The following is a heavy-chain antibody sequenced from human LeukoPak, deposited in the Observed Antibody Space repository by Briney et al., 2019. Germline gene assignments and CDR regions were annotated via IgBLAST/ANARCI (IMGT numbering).Heavy chain of an antibody. D-gene: IGHD2-15*01. J-gene: IGHJ4*02. CDR3: AREIVVVVAATDSYYFDY. V-gene: IGHV4-34*01. CDR1: GGSFSGYY. Sequence: SETLSLTCAVYGGSFSGYYWGWIRQPPGKGLEWIGAINQRGSTNYNPSLKSRVTISVDTSKNQFSLKLSSVTAADTAVYYCAREIVVVVAATDSYYFDYWGQGTLVTVSS. CDR2: INQRGST.